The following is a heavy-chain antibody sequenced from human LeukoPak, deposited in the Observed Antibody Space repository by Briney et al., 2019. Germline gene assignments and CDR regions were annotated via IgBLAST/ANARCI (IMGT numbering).Heavy chain of an antibody. CDR2: INPNSGGT. CDR1: GYTFIAYY. CDR3: ARGEAAAADY. D-gene: IGHD6-13*01. V-gene: IGHV1-2*06. J-gene: IGHJ4*02. Sequence: ASVKVSCKASGYTFIAYYIHWVRQAPGQGLEWMGRINPNSGGTNYAQKFQGRVTMTRDTSISTAYMELSRLRSDDTAVYYCARGEAAAADYWGQGTLVTVSS.